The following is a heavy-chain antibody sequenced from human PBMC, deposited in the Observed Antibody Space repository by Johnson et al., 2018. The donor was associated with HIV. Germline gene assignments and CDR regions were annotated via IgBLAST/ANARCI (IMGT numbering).Heavy chain of an antibody. D-gene: IGHD6-6*01. CDR2: TSYDGSNK. J-gene: IGHJ3*02. V-gene: IGHV3-30*03. CDR1: GFTFNNYG. CDR3: ARDRGAGSSGAFDI. Sequence: QVQLVESGGGMVQPGRSLRLSCAASGFTFNNYGMHWVRQAPGKGLEWVAVTSYDGSNKYYADSVKGRFTISRDNSKNTLYLQMNSLRAEDTAVYYCARDRGAGSSGAFDIWGQGTMVTVSS.